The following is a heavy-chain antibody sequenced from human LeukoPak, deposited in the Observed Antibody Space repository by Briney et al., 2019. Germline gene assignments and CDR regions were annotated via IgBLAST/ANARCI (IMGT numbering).Heavy chain of an antibody. Sequence: SETLSLTCTVSGGSISSYYWSWIRQPPGKGLEWIAYISDIGSINYNPSLKSRVTISLDTSKNQFSLKLSSVTAADTAVYYCARVTSDDSSGYYKVFDYWGQGTLVTVSS. CDR3: ARVTSDDSSGYYKVFDY. CDR2: ISDIGSI. J-gene: IGHJ4*02. V-gene: IGHV4-59*12. D-gene: IGHD3-22*01. CDR1: GGSISSYY.